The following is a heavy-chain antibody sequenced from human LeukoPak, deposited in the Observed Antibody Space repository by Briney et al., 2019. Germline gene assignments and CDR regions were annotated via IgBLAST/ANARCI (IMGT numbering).Heavy chain of an antibody. CDR3: ARFDYVWGNGNHGMGAFDV. CDR2: ISQTENS. CDR1: GFSISNGFS. Sequence: PSETLSLTCGVSGFSISNGFSWGWIRQPPGKGLEWIGSISQTENSYNNPSLKSRVTISVDTSKNQFSLKLSSVTAADTAVYYCARFDYVWGNGNHGMGAFDVWGQGTMVTVSS. J-gene: IGHJ3*01. D-gene: IGHD3-16*01. V-gene: IGHV4-38-2*01.